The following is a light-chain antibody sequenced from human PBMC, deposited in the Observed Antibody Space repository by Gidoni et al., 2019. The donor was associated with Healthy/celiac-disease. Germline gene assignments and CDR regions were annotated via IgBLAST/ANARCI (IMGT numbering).Light chain of an antibody. CDR2: GAS. J-gene: IGKJ1*01. V-gene: IGKV3-15*01. CDR1: PSVSSN. Sequence: EIEMTQSPATLSVSPGERATLSCRASPSVSSNLAWYQQKPGQAPRLLIYGASTRATGIPARFSGSGSGTEFTLTISSLQSEDFAVYYCQQYNNWPLTWTFGQGTKVEIK. CDR3: QQYNNWPLTWT.